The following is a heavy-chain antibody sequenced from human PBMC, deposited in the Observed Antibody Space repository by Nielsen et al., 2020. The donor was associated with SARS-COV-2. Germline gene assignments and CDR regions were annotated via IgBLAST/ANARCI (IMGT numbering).Heavy chain of an antibody. V-gene: IGHV3-23*01. J-gene: IGHJ6*03. CDR3: AKEPSGHYYYYMDV. CDR1: GFTFSSYA. Sequence: GESLKISCAASGFTFSSYAMSWVRQAPGKGLEWVSAISGSGGSTYYADSVKGRFTISRDNSKNTLYLQMNSLRAEDTALYYCAKEPSGHYYYYMDVWGKGTTVTVSS. D-gene: IGHD3-3*01. CDR2: ISGSGGST.